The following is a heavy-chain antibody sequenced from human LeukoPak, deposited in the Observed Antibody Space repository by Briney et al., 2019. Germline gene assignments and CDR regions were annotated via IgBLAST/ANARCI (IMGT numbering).Heavy chain of an antibody. CDR2: VSGSGGST. J-gene: IGHJ4*02. V-gene: IGHV3-23*01. D-gene: IGHD3-22*01. Sequence: GGSLRLSCAASGFTFSSYAMSWVRQAPGKGLEWVSAVSGSGGSTYYADSVKGRFTISRDNSKNTLYLQMNSLRAEDTAVYYCAKVLFSMIVVVITGFDYWGQGTLVTVSS. CDR1: GFTFSSYA. CDR3: AKVLFSMIVVVITGFDY.